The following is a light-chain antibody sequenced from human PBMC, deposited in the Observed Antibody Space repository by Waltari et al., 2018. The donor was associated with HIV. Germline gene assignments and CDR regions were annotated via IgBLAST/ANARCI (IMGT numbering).Light chain of an antibody. CDR1: SSEVGSYNL. V-gene: IGLV2-23*01. Sequence: QSALTQPASVSGSPGQSITISCTGTSSEVGSYNLFSWYQQHPGKAPKLMIYEGSKRPSGVSNRFSGSKSGNTASLTISGLQAEDEADYYCCSYAGSSTLVFGGGTKLTVL. J-gene: IGLJ3*02. CDR2: EGS. CDR3: CSYAGSSTLV.